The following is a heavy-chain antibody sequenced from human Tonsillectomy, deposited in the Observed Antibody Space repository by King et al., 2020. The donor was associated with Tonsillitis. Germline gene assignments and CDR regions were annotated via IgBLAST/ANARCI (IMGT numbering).Heavy chain of an antibody. J-gene: IGHJ3*02. Sequence: VQLVESGGGLVKPGGSLRLSCAASGFTFSDYYMSCIRQAPGKGLEWVSYISNPNNYLAYGDSVEGLFTISRDNAKNSLYLQMHSLRAEDTALYYCAREVTYGSGSDAFDIWGQGTMVTVSS. CDR2: ISNPNNYL. CDR3: AREVTYGSGSDAFDI. V-gene: IGHV3-11*05. CDR1: GFTFSDYY. D-gene: IGHD3-10*01.